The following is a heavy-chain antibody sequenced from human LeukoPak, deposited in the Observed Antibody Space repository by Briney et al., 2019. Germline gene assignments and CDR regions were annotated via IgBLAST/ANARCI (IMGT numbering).Heavy chain of an antibody. CDR3: ARDGIFGVVRNYYYGMDV. CDR1: GYTFTSYG. Sequence: ASVKVSCKASGYTFTSYGISWVRQAPGQGLEWMGWISAYNGNTNYAQKLQGRVTMTTDTSTSTAYMELRSLRSDDTAVYYYARDGIFGVVRNYYYGMDVWGQGTTVTVSS. V-gene: IGHV1-18*01. D-gene: IGHD3-3*01. CDR2: ISAYNGNT. J-gene: IGHJ6*02.